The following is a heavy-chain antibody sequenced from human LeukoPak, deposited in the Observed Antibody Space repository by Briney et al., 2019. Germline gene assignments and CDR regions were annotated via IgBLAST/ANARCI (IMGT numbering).Heavy chain of an antibody. J-gene: IGHJ3*02. CDR2: IYYTGST. CDR3: ARVPSVIDAFDI. Sequence: SQTLSLTCTVSGGSISSGGYYWSWIRQPPGKGLEWIAYIYYTGSTYYNPSLKSRLTISVDRSKNQFSLRLSSMTAADTAVYYCARVPSVIDAFDIWGQGTMVTVSS. D-gene: IGHD2-21*01. V-gene: IGHV4-31*03. CDR1: GGSISSGGYY.